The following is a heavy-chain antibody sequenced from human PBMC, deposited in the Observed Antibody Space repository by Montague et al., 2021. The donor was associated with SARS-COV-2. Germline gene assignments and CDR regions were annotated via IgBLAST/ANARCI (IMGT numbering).Heavy chain of an antibody. CDR2: VHHNGST. Sequence: SETLSLTCAVSGGSFSNYYWSWIRQTPGKELEWIGGVHHNGSTNYNPSLKRRVTISVDTSKNQFSLELSSVTAADTAADHCARTSYRDSSGYYSHDYWGQGILVTVSS. CDR1: GGSFSNYY. V-gene: IGHV4-34*01. CDR3: ARTSYRDSSGYYSHDY. J-gene: IGHJ4*02. D-gene: IGHD3-22*01.